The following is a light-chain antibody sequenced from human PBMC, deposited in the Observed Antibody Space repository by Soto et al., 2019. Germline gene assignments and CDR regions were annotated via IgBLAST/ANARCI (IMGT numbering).Light chain of an antibody. J-gene: IGKJ5*01. CDR1: QSLLHPNAYHY. CDR3: MQPLDLTVT. V-gene: IGKV2-28*01. Sequence: ETLLTQLPLSLSVTPGEPASISCRSSQSLLHPNAYHYLDWYLQKPGQSPQILIYLASYRASGVPDRFSGSGSGTEFKLRISRVEAEDGGVYECMQPLDLTVTCGQGTRLEIK. CDR2: LAS.